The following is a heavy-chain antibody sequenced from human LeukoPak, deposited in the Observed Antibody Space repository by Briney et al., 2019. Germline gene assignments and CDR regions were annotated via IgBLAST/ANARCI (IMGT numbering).Heavy chain of an antibody. CDR2: IYHSGST. D-gene: IGHD4-11*01. CDR1: GGSIISGGYS. V-gene: IGHV4-30-2*01. J-gene: IGHJ6*02. Sequence: SQTLSLTCAVSGGSIISGGYSWSWIRQPPGKGLEWIGYIYHSGSTYYNPSLKSRVTISVDRSKNQFSLKLSSVTAADTAVYYCARVGGSNPYYYYYGMDVWGQGTTVTVSS. CDR3: ARVGGSNPYYYYYGMDV.